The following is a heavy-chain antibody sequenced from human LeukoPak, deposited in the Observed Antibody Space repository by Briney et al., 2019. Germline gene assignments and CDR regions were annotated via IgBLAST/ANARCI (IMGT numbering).Heavy chain of an antibody. CDR3: ARVPYGDYFDY. CDR1: GFTFSSYG. CDR2: IWYDGSKK. J-gene: IGHJ4*02. D-gene: IGHD4-17*01. V-gene: IGHV3-33*01. Sequence: PGRSLRLSCAASGFTFSSYGMHWVRQAPGKGLEWVAVIWYDGSKKYYAESVKGRFTISRDNSKNTLYLQMSSLRAEDTAVYFCARVPYGDYFDYWGQGTLVTVSP.